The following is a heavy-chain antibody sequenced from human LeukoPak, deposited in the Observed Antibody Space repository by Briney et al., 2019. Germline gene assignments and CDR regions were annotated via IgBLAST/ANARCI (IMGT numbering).Heavy chain of an antibody. Sequence: PGGSLRLSCEDSGFTFSTFAIIWVRQPPGKGLEWVSSIFPSGGEIHYADSVRGRFTISRDNSKSTLSLQMNSLRAEDTAIYYCATYRQVLLPFESWGQGTLVTVSS. CDR3: ATYRQVLLPFES. J-gene: IGHJ4*02. V-gene: IGHV3-23*01. D-gene: IGHD2-8*02. CDR1: GFTFSTFA. CDR2: IFPSGGEI.